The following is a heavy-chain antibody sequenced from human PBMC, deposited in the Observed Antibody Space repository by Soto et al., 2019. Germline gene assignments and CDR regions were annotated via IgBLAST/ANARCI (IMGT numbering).Heavy chain of an antibody. Sequence: SLTCAVSVGSISSGGYSWSWIRQPPGKGLEWIGYIYHSGSTYYNPSLKSRVTISVDRSKNQFSLKLSSVTAADTAVYYCARGVDTAMAPCFDYWGQGTLVTVPQ. V-gene: IGHV4-30-2*01. CDR3: ARGVDTAMAPCFDY. CDR2: IYHSGST. D-gene: IGHD5-18*01. J-gene: IGHJ4*02. CDR1: VGSISSGGYS.